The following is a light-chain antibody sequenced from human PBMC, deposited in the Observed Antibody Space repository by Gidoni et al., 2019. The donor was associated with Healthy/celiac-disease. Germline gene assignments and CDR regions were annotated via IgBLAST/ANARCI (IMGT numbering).Light chain of an antibody. CDR1: ALPKQY. CDR3: QSADSSGPYV. CDR2: KDS. J-gene: IGLJ1*01. Sequence: SYALTQPPSVSVSPGQTARITCSGDALPKQYAYWYQQKPGQAPVLVIYKDSERPSGIPERFSGSSSGTTVTLTISGVQAEDEADYYCQSADSSGPYVFGTGTKVTVL. V-gene: IGLV3-25*03.